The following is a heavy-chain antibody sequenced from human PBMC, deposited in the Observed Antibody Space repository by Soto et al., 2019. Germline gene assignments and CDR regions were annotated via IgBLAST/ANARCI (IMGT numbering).Heavy chain of an antibody. CDR1: GYTFSNFA. D-gene: IGHD2-21*02. J-gene: IGHJ3*01. CDR2: IIPIFGTA. V-gene: IGHV1-3*01. Sequence: ASVKVSCKASGYTFSNFAMHWVRQAPGQRLEWMGWIIPIFGTANYAQKFQGRVTMTTDTSTSTAYMELRSLRSDDTAVYYCARDFGQSGGDCYRLWGQGTLVTVSS. CDR3: ARDFGQSGGDCYRL.